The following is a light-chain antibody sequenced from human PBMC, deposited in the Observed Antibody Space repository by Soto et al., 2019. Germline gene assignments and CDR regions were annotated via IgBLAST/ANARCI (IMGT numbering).Light chain of an antibody. J-gene: IGLJ3*02. CDR1: SGDIGVYNY. CDR3: TSFTTTSIGV. Sequence: QSALTQPASVSGSPGQSITISCTGTSGDIGVYNYVSWYQQHPGKAPKLIICEVTNRPSGVSSRFSGSKSGNTASLTISGLRAEDEADYYCTSFTTTSIGVFGGGTKVTVL. CDR2: EVT. V-gene: IGLV2-14*01.